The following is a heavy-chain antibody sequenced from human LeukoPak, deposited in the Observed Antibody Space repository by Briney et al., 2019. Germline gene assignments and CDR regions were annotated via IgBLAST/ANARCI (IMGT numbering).Heavy chain of an antibody. CDR2: IYYSGST. CDR3: ARRYDSSHNDAFDI. Sequence: SETLSLTCAVYGGSFSGYYWSWIRQPPGKGLEWIGSIYYSGSTYYNPSLKSRVTISVDTSKNQFSLKLSSVTAADTAVYYCARRYDSSHNDAFDIWGQGTMVTVSS. V-gene: IGHV4-34*01. CDR1: GGSFSGYY. J-gene: IGHJ3*02. D-gene: IGHD3-22*01.